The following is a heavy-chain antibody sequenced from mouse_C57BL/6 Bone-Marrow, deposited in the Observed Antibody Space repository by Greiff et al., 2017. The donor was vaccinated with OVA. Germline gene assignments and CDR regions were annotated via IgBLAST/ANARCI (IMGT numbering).Heavy chain of an antibody. CDR3: TSSGYPYYFDY. Sequence: EVQLQQSGAELVRPGASVKLSCTASGFNIKDDYMHWVKQRPEQGLEWIGWIDPENGDTEYASKFQGKATITADTSSNTAYLQLSSLTSEDTAVYYCTSSGYPYYFDYWGQGTTLTVSS. CDR1: GFNIKDDY. J-gene: IGHJ2*01. D-gene: IGHD3-2*02. V-gene: IGHV14-4*01. CDR2: IDPENGDT.